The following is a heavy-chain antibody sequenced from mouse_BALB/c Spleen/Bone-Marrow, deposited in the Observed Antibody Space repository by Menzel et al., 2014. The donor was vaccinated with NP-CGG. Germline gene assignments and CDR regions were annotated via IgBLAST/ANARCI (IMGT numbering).Heavy chain of an antibody. Sequence: QVQLQQPVAELARPGASVKLSCKASGYSFTSYWMQWVKQRPGQGLEWIGAIYPGDSYTRYTQKFKGKATLTADKSSSTAYMQLSSLASEDSAVYHCARKNGNFDYWGQGTTLTVSS. CDR3: ARKNGNFDY. D-gene: IGHD2-1*01. CDR2: IYPGDSYT. J-gene: IGHJ2*01. CDR1: GYSFTSYW. V-gene: IGHV1-87*01.